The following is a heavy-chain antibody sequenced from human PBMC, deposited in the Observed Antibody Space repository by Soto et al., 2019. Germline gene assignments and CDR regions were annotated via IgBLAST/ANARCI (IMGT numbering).Heavy chain of an antibody. D-gene: IGHD5-12*01. CDR3: ARSVDSRPDAFEV. CDR1: GYTFTIHW. CDR2: MYPGDSDT. J-gene: IGHJ3*01. Sequence: GESLKISCKGSGYTFTIHWIAWVRQMPGKGLEWMGMMYPGDSDTRYSPSLQGQVTISADKSISTAYLHLSTLKASDTAMYYCARSVDSRPDAFEVSGRGTMVTVSS. V-gene: IGHV5-51*01.